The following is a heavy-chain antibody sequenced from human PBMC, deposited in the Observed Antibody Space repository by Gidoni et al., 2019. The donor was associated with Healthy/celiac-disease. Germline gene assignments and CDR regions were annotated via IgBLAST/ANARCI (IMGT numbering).Heavy chain of an antibody. CDR3: ARIFRYGSGWYGAFDI. Sequence: QVTLTESGPVLVKPTETLTLPCTVSGFSLSHGRMGVIWLRQPPGKALEWLAPLFSNDEKSYSTSLKSRLTISKETSKSQVVLTMTNMDPVDTARYYCARIFRYGSGWYGAFDIWGQGTMVAVSS. CDR1: GFSLSHGRMG. J-gene: IGHJ3*02. CDR2: LFSNDEK. D-gene: IGHD6-19*01. V-gene: IGHV2-26*01.